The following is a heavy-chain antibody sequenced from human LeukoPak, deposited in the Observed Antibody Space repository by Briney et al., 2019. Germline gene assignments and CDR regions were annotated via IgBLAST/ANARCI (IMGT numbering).Heavy chain of an antibody. CDR2: INSDGSST. V-gene: IGHV3-74*01. CDR3: ARDPKYGDLDY. D-gene: IGHD4-17*01. J-gene: IGHJ4*02. Sequence: AGGSLRHSCAAPGFTFCRYAMSWVRQAPRKGLLWVSRINSDGSSTIYSYSVKGRFTIYRDNAKNTLYLQMNSLRVEDTAVYYCARDPKYGDLDYWGQGTLVTVPS. CDR1: GFTFCRYA.